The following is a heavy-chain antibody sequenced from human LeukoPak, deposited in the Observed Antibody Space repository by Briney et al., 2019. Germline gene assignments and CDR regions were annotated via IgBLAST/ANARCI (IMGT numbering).Heavy chain of an antibody. J-gene: IGHJ4*02. CDR3: ARVQYDILTGQDY. Sequence: PGGSLRLSCAASGFTFSSYSMNWVRQAPGKGLEWVSSISSSSSYIYYADSVKGRFTISRDNAKNSLYLQMNSLRAEDTAVYYCARVQYDILTGQDYWGQGTLVTVSS. D-gene: IGHD3-9*01. V-gene: IGHV3-21*01. CDR1: GFTFSSYS. CDR2: ISSSSSYI.